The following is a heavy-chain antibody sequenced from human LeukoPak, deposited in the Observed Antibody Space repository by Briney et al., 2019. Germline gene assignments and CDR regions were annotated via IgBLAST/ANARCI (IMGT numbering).Heavy chain of an antibody. Sequence: SETLSLTCAVYGGSFSGYYWSWIRQPPGKGLEWLGEINHSGSTNYNPSLKSRVTISVDTSKNQFSLKLSSVTAADTAVYYCATEKRGYSYGPIDYWGQGTLVTVSS. V-gene: IGHV4-34*01. D-gene: IGHD5-18*01. J-gene: IGHJ4*02. CDR2: INHSGST. CDR3: ATEKRGYSYGPIDY. CDR1: GGSFSGYY.